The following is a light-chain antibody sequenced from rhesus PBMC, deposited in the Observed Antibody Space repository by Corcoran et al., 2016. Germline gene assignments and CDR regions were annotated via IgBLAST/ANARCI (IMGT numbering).Light chain of an antibody. Sequence: DIQMTQSPSSLSASVGDRVTITCRTSENVNNYLNWYQQKPGKAPKLLIYKASTLKSGVPSRFSGSGFGTDYTFTISSLQSEDVATYYCQHNYGTPWTFGQGTKVEIK. CDR3: QHNYGTPWT. CDR1: ENVNNY. V-gene: IGKV1-74*01. J-gene: IGKJ1*01. CDR2: KAS.